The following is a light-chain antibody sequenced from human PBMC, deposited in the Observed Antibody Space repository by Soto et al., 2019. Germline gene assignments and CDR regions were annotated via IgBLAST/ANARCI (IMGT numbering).Light chain of an antibody. CDR2: DVS. CDR1: SSDVGGYNY. V-gene: IGLV2-14*01. Sequence: QSVLTQPASVSGSPGQSVTISCTGTSSDVGGYNYVSWYQQHPGKAPKLLIYDVSIRPSGVSNRFSGSKTGNTASPTISGLQADDEADYYCSSHTNSDTVVFGGGTQLTVL. CDR3: SSHTNSDTVV. J-gene: IGLJ2*01.